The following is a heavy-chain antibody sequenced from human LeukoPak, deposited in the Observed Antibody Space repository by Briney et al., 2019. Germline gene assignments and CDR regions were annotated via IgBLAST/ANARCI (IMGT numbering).Heavy chain of an antibody. CDR1: GFTFSSYA. CDR3: ARDGPTTVTYYYYYYYMDV. D-gene: IGHD4-17*01. Sequence: QPGGSLRLSCAASGFTFSSYAMSWVRQAPGKGLEWVSYISSSGSTIYYADSVKGRFTISRDNAKNSLYLQMNSLRAEDTAVYYCARDGPTTVTYYYYYYYMDVWGKGTTVTVSS. CDR2: ISSSGSTI. J-gene: IGHJ6*03. V-gene: IGHV3-48*03.